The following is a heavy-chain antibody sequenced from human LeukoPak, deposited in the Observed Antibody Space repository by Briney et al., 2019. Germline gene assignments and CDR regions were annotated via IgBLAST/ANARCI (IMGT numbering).Heavy chain of an antibody. J-gene: IGHJ4*02. D-gene: IGHD3-22*01. CDR1: GFTFDDYA. V-gene: IGHV3-43*02. CDR3: AKDMHRYYDTTGTNADFDY. Sequence: GGSLRLSCAASGFTFDDYAMHWVRQAPGKGLRWVSLISGDGDSTYYADSVKGRFTISRDNSKNSLYLQMNSLRTEDTALYYCAKDMHRYYDTTGTNADFDYWGQGTLVTVSS. CDR2: ISGDGDST.